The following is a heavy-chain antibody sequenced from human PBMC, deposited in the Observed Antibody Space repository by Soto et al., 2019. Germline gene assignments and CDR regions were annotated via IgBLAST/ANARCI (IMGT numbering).Heavy chain of an antibody. J-gene: IGHJ4*02. V-gene: IGHV3-23*01. CDR1: GFTFSSYA. D-gene: IGHD2-2*01. CDR2: ISGSGGST. Sequence: GESLKISCAASGFTFSSYAMSWVRQAPGKGLEWVSAISGSGGSTYYADSVKGRFTISRDNSKNTLYLQMNSLRAEDTAVYYCAKDHCSSTSCYVVGHLYYFDYWGQGTLVTVSS. CDR3: AKDHCSSTSCYVVGHLYYFDY.